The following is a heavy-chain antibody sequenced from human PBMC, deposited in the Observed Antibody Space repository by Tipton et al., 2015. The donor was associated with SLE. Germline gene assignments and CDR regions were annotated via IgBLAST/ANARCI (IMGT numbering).Heavy chain of an antibody. V-gene: IGHV4-34*01. D-gene: IGHD2-2*02. CDR1: GGSLSGYA. Sequence: GLVKPSETLSLTCAVNGGSLSGYAWSWIRQPPGKGLEWIGEINHSGFTNYRPSLKSRVTMSADRSTNQLSLKLSSVTAADTAVYYCAREDSSSWFYTRFDPWGQGTLVTVSS. CDR3: AREDSSSWFYTRFDP. CDR2: INHSGFT. J-gene: IGHJ5*02.